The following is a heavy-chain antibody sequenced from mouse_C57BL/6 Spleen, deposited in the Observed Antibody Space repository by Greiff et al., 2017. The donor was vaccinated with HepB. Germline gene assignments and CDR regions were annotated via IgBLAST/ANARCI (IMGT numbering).Heavy chain of an antibody. D-gene: IGHD2-1*01. CDR1: GYSFTDYN. CDR2: INPYNGTT. J-gene: IGHJ1*03. V-gene: IGHV1-39*01. Sequence: EVQLQQPGPELVKPGASVKISCKASGYSFTDYNMHWVKQSNGKSLEWIGVINPYNGTTSYNQKFKGKATLTVDQSSNTAYMQLNSLTSEDSAVYSSAKYYANHWYFDDWGTGTTVTVSS. CDR3: AKYYANHWYFDD.